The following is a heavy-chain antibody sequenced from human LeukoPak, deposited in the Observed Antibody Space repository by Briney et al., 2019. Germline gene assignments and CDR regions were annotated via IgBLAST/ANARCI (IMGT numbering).Heavy chain of an antibody. Sequence: GGSLRLSCAASGFTFSSYGMHWVRQAPGKGLEWVAVIWYDGSNKYYADSVKGRFTVSRDNSKNTLYLQMNSLRAEDTAVYYCARESEITMIVVVITGAFDIWGQGTMVTVSS. V-gene: IGHV3-33*01. CDR3: ARESEITMIVVVITGAFDI. CDR2: IWYDGSNK. D-gene: IGHD3-22*01. CDR1: GFTFSSYG. J-gene: IGHJ3*02.